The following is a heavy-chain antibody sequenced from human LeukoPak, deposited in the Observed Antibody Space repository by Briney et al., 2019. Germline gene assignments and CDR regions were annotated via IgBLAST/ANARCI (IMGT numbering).Heavy chain of an antibody. Sequence: GGSLRLSCTVSGFTLSSYSMSWVRQAPGKGLEWVSSISSSSSYIYYADSVKGRLTISRDNAKNSLYLQMNSLRVEDTAVYYCARDVKGRWELLGSHDYWGQGTLVTVSS. CDR3: ARDVKGRWELLGSHDY. J-gene: IGHJ4*02. D-gene: IGHD1-26*01. CDR1: GFTLSSYS. V-gene: IGHV3-21*01. CDR2: ISSSSSYI.